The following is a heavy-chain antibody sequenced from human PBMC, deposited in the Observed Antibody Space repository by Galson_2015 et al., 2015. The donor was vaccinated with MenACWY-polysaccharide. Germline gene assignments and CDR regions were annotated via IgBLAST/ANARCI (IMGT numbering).Heavy chain of an antibody. D-gene: IGHD3-10*01. CDR2: VNWVGTNT. J-gene: IGHJ4*02. CDR3: AKDDSGSYPY. Sequence: SLRLSCAASGFTFDGYAMHWVRQAPGKGLEWVSLVNWVGTNTYYADSVKGRFTISRDNSKNSLYLQVNSLRTEDTALYYCAKDDSGSYPYWGQGTLVTVSS. V-gene: IGHV3-43*02. CDR1: GFTFDGYA.